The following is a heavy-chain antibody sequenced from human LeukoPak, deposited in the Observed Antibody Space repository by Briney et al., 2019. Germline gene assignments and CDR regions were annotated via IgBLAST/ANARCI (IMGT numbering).Heavy chain of an antibody. V-gene: IGHV5-51*01. CDR2: IYPGDSDT. Sequence: GESLKISCKASGYRFATFWIGWVRQMPGKGLDSMEWMGIIYPGDSDTRYSPSFQGQVTISADSSSSTAYLQWSSLKASDSAMYYCARKVDSRGVAAAGYNYWGQGTLVTVSS. CDR3: ARKVDSRGVAAAGYNY. CDR1: GYRFATFW. J-gene: IGHJ4*02. D-gene: IGHD6-13*01.